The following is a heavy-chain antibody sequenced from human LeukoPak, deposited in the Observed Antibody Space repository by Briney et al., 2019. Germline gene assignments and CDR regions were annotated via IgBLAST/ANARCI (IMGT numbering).Heavy chain of an antibody. D-gene: IGHD3-3*01. V-gene: IGHV5-51*01. CDR3: ARASLEIFGGSYMDV. J-gene: IGHJ6*03. CDR1: GYSFTSYW. Sequence: GESLKISCKGSGYSFTSYWIGWVRQMPGKGLEWMGIIYPGDSDTRYSPSFQGQVTISADKSISTAYLQWSSLKASDTAMYYCARASLEIFGGSYMDVWGKGTTVTVSS. CDR2: IYPGDSDT.